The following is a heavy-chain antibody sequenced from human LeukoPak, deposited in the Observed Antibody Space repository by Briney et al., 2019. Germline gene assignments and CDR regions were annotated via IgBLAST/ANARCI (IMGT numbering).Heavy chain of an antibody. CDR2: TYYRSKWYN. D-gene: IGHD7-27*01. V-gene: IGHV6-1*01. J-gene: IGHJ3*02. CDR3: ARDQGLGRYAFDI. CDR1: GDSVSTNSAT. Sequence: TSQTLSLTCAISGDSVSTNSATWNWIRQSPSRGLEWLGRTYYRSKWYNDYVVSVKSRITINPDTSKNQFSLQLNSVTPEDTAVYYCARDQGLGRYAFDIWGQGTMVTVSS.